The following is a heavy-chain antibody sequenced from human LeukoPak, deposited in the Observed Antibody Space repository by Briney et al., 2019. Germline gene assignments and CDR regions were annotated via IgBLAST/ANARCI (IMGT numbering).Heavy chain of an antibody. CDR1: EFTFSSYS. V-gene: IGHV3-21*01. CDR2: ISSSSSYI. J-gene: IGHJ2*01. D-gene: IGHD2-15*01. CDR3: AKDSGRIIPYWYFDL. Sequence: PGGSLRLSCAASEFTFSSYSMNWVRQAPGKGLEWVSSISSSSSYIYYADSVKGRFTISRDNAKNSLYLQMNSLRAEDTAVYYSAKDSGRIIPYWYFDLWGRGTLVTVSS.